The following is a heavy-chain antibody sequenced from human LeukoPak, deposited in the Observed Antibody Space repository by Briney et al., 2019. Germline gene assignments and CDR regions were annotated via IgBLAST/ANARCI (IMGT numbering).Heavy chain of an antibody. D-gene: IGHD6-13*01. CDR2: ISSSSSYI. CDR3: ARELGTGYYFDY. V-gene: IGHV3-21*01. Sequence: PGGSLRLSCAASGFTLSSYSMTWVRQAPGKGLEWVSSISSSSSYIYYADSVKGRFTISRDNAKNSLYLQMNSLRAEDTAVYYCARELGTGYYFDYWGQGTLVTVSS. CDR1: GFTLSSYS. J-gene: IGHJ4*02.